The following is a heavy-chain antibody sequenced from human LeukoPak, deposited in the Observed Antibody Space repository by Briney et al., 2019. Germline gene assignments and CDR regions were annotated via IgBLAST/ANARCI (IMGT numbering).Heavy chain of an antibody. CDR1: GFTYSSYA. CDR3: AKDRDYYDSSGYTSGADAFDI. CDR2: ISVSGGST. Sequence: PGGSLRLSCAASGFTYSSYAMSWVRQAPGKGLEWVSAISVSGGSTYYADSVKGRFTISRDNSKNTLYLQMNSLRAEDTAVYYCAKDRDYYDSSGYTSGADAFDIWGQGTMVTVSS. D-gene: IGHD3-22*01. J-gene: IGHJ3*02. V-gene: IGHV3-23*01.